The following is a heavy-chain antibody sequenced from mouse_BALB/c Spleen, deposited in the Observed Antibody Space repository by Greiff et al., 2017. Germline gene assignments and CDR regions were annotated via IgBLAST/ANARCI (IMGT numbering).Heavy chain of an antibody. D-gene: IGHD1-1*01. CDR3: ARDEYYGSTSYWYFDV. J-gene: IGHJ1*01. CDR2: ISDGGSYT. V-gene: IGHV5-4*02. Sequence: EVKLMESGGGLVKPGGSLKLSCAASGFTFSDYYMYWVRQTPEKRLEWVATISDGGSYTYYPDSVKGRFTISRDNAKNNLYLQMSSLKSEDTAMYYCARDEYYGSTSYWYFDVWGAGTTVTVSS. CDR1: GFTFSDYY.